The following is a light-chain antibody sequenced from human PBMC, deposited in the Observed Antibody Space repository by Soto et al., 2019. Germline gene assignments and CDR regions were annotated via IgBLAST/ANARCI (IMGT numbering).Light chain of an antibody. J-gene: IGLJ1*01. CDR3: SSYTSATTYV. V-gene: IGLV2-14*01. CDR2: DVS. Sequence: QSALTQPASVSGSPGQSITISCTGTSSVVGAYNYDSWYQQYPGEAPKVIIYDVSHRPAGVPNRFSGSKSGNTASLTISGLQTQDEADYYCSSYTSATTYVLGTGTKVTVL. CDR1: SSVVGAYNY.